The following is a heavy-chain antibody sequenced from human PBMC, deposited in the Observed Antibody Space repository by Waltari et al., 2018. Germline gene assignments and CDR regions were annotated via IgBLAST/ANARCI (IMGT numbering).Heavy chain of an antibody. J-gene: IGHJ6*03. CDR2: IYYSGRT. Sequence: QVQLQESGPGLVKPSETLSLPCTVSGGSISSYYWRWIRQPPGKGLEWIGYIYYSGRTNYNPSLKSRVTISVDTSKNQFSLKLSSVTAADTAVYYCARERTSHQNYYYYYMDVWGKGTTVTVSS. CDR3: ARERTSHQNYYYYYMDV. CDR1: GGSISSYY. V-gene: IGHV4-59*01.